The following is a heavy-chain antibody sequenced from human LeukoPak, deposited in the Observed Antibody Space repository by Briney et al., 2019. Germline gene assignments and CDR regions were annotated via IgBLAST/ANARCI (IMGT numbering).Heavy chain of an antibody. V-gene: IGHV3-7*01. CDR2: MNQDGSAI. CDR1: GSTFSRHW. CDR3: ARTVPGYPDDYFDY. J-gene: IGHJ4*02. D-gene: IGHD6-19*01. Sequence: GGSLRLSCAASGSTFSRHWMSWVLQAPGKGLERVAHMNQDGSAIYYVDSVKGRFTISRDNAKNSLYLQMNGLTVADTAVYYCARTVPGYPDDYFDYWGQGTLVTVSS.